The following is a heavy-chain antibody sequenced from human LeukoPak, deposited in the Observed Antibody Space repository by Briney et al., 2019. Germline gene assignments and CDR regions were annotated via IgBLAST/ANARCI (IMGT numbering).Heavy chain of an antibody. V-gene: IGHV3-23*01. D-gene: IGHD6-13*01. CDR2: ISGSGGSA. CDR3: AKSLASSSWYYFDY. CDR1: GFTFSSYA. J-gene: IGHJ4*02. Sequence: GGSLRLSCAASGFTFSSYAMSWVRQAPGKGLEWVSAISGSGGSAYYADSVKGRFTISRDNSKNTLYLQMNSLRAEDTAVYYCAKSLASSSWYYFDYWGQGTLITVSS.